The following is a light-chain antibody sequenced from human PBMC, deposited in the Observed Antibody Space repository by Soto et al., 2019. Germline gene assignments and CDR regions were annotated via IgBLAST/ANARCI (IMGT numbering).Light chain of an antibody. Sequence: QTVVTQPPSASGTPGQRVTISCSGSGSNIGSNYVYWYQQFPGTAPKLLIYRNDQRPSGVPDRFSGSKSGTSASLAISGLRSEDEADYYCVAWDDSLSARIFGGGTKVTVL. V-gene: IGLV1-47*01. J-gene: IGLJ2*01. CDR2: RND. CDR3: VAWDDSLSARI. CDR1: GSNIGSNY.